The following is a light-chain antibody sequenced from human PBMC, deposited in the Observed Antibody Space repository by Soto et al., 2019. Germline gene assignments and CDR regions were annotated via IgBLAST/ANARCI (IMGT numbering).Light chain of an antibody. V-gene: IGLV2-14*01. CDR1: SSDVGGYNY. CDR2: DVS. Sequence: QSVLTQPASVSGSPGQSITISCTGTSSDVGGYNYVSWYQQHPGKAPKLMIYDVSNRPSGVSNRFSGSKSGNTASLTISGLQAEDEADYYCSSYISSSTLVFGTGTNVTVL. CDR3: SSYISSSTLV. J-gene: IGLJ1*01.